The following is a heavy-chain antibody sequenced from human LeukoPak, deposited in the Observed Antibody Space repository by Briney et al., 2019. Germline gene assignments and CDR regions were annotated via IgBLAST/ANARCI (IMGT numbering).Heavy chain of an antibody. V-gene: IGHV3-30*04. CDR2: ISYDGSNK. CDR1: GFTFSSYA. Sequence: GSLRLSCTTSGFTFSSYAMHWVRQAPGKGLEWVAVISYDGSNKYYADSVKGRFTISRDNSKNTLYLQMSSLRPEDTAVYYCARDPTYSGYDSLDYWGQGTLVSLSS. CDR3: ARDPTYSGYDSLDY. D-gene: IGHD5-12*01. J-gene: IGHJ4*02.